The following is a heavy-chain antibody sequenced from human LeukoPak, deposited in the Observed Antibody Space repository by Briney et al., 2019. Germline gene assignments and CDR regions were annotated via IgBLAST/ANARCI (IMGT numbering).Heavy chain of an antibody. V-gene: IGHV4-34*01. J-gene: IGHJ5*02. CDR1: IDSFSNYH. Sequence: PSETLSLTCAVYIDSFSNYHWNWIRQTPAKGMEWVGEVNESGGTNISPSLRSRVILSVDTSKNQFSLKLISVTVADTAIYYCARGQGATVPQVGKNWFDPWGQGTRVTVSS. CDR2: VNESGGT. CDR3: ARGQGATVPQVGKNWFDP. D-gene: IGHD1-26*01.